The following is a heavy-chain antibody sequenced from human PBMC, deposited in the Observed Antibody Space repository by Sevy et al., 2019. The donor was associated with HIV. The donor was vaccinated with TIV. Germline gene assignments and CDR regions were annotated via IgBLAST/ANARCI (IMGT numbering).Heavy chain of an antibody. CDR2: ISNRVANT. CDR1: GFTFTNYG. CDR3: AKEWTLLSDGYGEFDY. J-gene: IGHJ4*02. D-gene: IGHD6-19*01. V-gene: IGHV3-23*01. Sequence: GGSLRLSCAASGFTFTNYGMHWVRQAPGKGLEWVSGISNRVANTYYAVSVRGRFTVSRYNSKNTMYLQLNSLRAEDTAIYYCAKEWTLLSDGYGEFDYWGQGTLVTVSS.